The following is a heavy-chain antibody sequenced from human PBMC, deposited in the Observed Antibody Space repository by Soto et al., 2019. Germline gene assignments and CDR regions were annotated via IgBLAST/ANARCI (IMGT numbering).Heavy chain of an antibody. CDR1: GFTFSSYG. CDR2: ISYDGSNK. V-gene: IGHV3-30*03. Sequence: QVQLVESGGGVVQPGRSLRLSCAASGFTFSSYGMHWVRQAPGKGLEWVAVISYDGSNKNYADSVKGRFTISRDNTKNQLYLQMNKLRAEDQAVYYCAPWFGAFDYWGQGTLVTVSS. CDR3: APWFGAFDY. D-gene: IGHD3-10*01. J-gene: IGHJ4*02.